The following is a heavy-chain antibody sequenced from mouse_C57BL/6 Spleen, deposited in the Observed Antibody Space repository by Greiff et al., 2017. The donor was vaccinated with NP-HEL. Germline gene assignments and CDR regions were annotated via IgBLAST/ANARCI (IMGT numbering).Heavy chain of an antibody. Sequence: EVQLVESEGGLVQPGRSMKLSCTASGFTFSDYYMAWVRQVPEKGLEWVANINYDGSSTYYLDSLKSRFIISRDNAKNILYLQMSSLKSEDTATYYCARDSLRLGAMDYWGQGTSVTVSS. D-gene: IGHD1-2*01. V-gene: IGHV5-16*01. CDR1: GFTFSDYY. CDR2: INYDGSST. J-gene: IGHJ4*01. CDR3: ARDSLRLGAMDY.